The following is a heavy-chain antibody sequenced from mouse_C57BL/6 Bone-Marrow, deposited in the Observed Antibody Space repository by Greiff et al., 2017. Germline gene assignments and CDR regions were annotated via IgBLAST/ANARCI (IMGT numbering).Heavy chain of an antibody. V-gene: IGHV1-19*01. J-gene: IGHJ4*01. D-gene: IGHD2-4*01. CDR2: INPYNGGT. CDR1: GYTFTDYY. CDR3: ARRRDDYDGYAMDY. Sequence: EVKLMESGPVLVKPGASVKMSCKASGYTFTDYYMNWVKQSHGKSLEWIGVINPYNGGTSYNQKFKGKATLTVDKSSSTAYMELNSLTSEDSAVYYCARRRDDYDGYAMDYWGQGTSVTVSS.